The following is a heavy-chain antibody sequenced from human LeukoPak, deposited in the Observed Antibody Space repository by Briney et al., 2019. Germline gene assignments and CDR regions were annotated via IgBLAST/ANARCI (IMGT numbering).Heavy chain of an antibody. J-gene: IGHJ1*01. CDR3: VKDFDIYCSGDTCYSPEYFQH. CDR2: INSNGGST. CDR1: GFTFSNYA. Sequence: GGSLRLSCSASGFTFSNYAMHWVRQAPGKGLEYVSAINSNGGSTYYADSVKGRFTISRDNSKNTLYLQMSSLRAEDTAVYYCVKDFDIYCSGDTCYSPEYFQHWGQGTLVTVSS. D-gene: IGHD2-15*01. V-gene: IGHV3-64D*09.